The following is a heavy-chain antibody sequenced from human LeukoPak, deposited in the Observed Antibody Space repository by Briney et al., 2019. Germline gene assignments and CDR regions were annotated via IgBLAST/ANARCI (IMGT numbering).Heavy chain of an antibody. D-gene: IGHD3-10*01. Sequence: GGSLRLSCAASGFTFSSYWMHWVRQAPGKGLVWVSRINSDGSSTNYADSVKGRFTISRDNAKNTLYLQMNTLRAEDTAVYYCSRGGSGTYLNYFDYWGQGTLVTVSS. J-gene: IGHJ4*02. CDR3: SRGGSGTYLNYFDY. CDR1: GFTFSSYW. V-gene: IGHV3-74*01. CDR2: INSDGSST.